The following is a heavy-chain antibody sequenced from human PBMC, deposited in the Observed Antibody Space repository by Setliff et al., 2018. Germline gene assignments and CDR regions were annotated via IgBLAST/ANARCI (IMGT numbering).Heavy chain of an antibody. D-gene: IGHD1-26*01. Sequence: ASVKVSCKASGYTFTGYYIYWVRQAPGQGLEWMGWIDPNTGGTNYAQKFQGRVTMTRDTSISTTYMEVSRLRSDDTAVYYCARVHTGSYNSIDYWGQGTLVTVSS. CDR3: ARVHTGSYNSIDY. CDR2: IDPNTGGT. CDR1: GYTFTGYY. V-gene: IGHV1-2*02. J-gene: IGHJ4*02.